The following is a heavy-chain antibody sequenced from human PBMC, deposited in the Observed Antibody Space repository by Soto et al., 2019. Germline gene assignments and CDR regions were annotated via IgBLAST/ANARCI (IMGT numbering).Heavy chain of an antibody. CDR2: ISGGGGST. D-gene: IGHD6-6*01. CDR1: GFTFSNYG. Sequence: GGSLRLSCAASGFTFSNYGMSWVRQAPGKGLEWVSAISGGGGSTYYADSVKGRFSISRDNSKNTLYLQMNSLRDEDTAVYYCAKQVRGTGSSSNYFDSWGQGTLVTVSS. V-gene: IGHV3-23*01. J-gene: IGHJ4*02. CDR3: AKQVRGTGSSSNYFDS.